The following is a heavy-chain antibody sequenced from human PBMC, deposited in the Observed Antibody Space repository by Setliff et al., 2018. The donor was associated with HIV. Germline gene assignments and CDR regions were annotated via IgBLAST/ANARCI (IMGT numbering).Heavy chain of an antibody. J-gene: IGHJ6*03. Sequence: PSETLSLTCAVYGGSFSGYYWSWIRQPPGKGLEWLGEIDHTGSTNYNLSLKSRITMSADPSKNQFSLKVRSVIAADTALYYCARGRNYGSPYFYYMDVWATGTTVTVS. CDR2: IDHTGST. D-gene: IGHD3-10*01. V-gene: IGHV4-34*01. CDR3: ARGRNYGSPYFYYMDV. CDR1: GGSFSGYY.